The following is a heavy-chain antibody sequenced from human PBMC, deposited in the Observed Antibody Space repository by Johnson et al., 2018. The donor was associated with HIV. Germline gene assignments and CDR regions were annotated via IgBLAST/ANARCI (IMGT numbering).Heavy chain of an antibody. J-gene: IGHJ3*02. Sequence: VQLVESGGGLVQPGGSLKLSCAASGFTFSGSAIHWVRQASGKGLEWVGRIRNKAKNYATEYGASVKGRFNIPSDDSQNTAYLKMTSLKTEDTAVYYCARGDYYDSSGPWVDAFDIWGQGTMVTVSS. CDR1: GFTFSGSA. CDR2: IRNKAKNYAT. CDR3: ARGDYYDSSGPWVDAFDI. V-gene: IGHV3-73*02. D-gene: IGHD3-22*01.